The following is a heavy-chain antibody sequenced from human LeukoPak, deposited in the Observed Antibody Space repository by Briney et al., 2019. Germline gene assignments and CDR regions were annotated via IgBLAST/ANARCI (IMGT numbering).Heavy chain of an antibody. CDR3: ARFYMVRGVLGRGPPDWFDP. V-gene: IGHV4-4*07. CDR1: GGSISSFY. Sequence: SETLSLTCTVSGGSISSFYWSWIRQPAGKGLEWIGRIYTSGSTNYNPSLKSRVTMSVDTSKNQFSLKLSSVTAADTAVYYCARFYMVRGVLGRGPPDWFDPWGQGTLVTVSS. J-gene: IGHJ5*02. CDR2: IYTSGST. D-gene: IGHD3-10*01.